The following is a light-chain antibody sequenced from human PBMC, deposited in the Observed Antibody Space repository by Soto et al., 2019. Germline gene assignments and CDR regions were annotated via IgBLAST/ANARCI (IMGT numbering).Light chain of an antibody. V-gene: IGKV1-39*01. CDR1: QSISSY. J-gene: IGKJ5*01. CDR2: DAS. CDR3: QQYNTWPPIT. Sequence: DIQMTQSPSSLSASVGDRVTITCRASQSISSYFNWYQQKPGKAPKLLIYDASSLQSGVPSRFSGSGSGTEFALTISSLQSADFAVYYCQQYNTWPPITFGQGTRLEIK.